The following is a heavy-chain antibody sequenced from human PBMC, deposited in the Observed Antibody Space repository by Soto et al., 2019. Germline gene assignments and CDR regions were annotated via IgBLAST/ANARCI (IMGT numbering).Heavy chain of an antibody. J-gene: IGHJ5*02. CDR1: GDSVSSYSAA. V-gene: IGHV6-1*01. CDR2: TYYRSRFFS. Sequence: SQTLSLTCAISGDSVSSYSAAWNWIRQSPSGGLEWLGRTYYRSRFFSDYAESVKSRIIINPDTSKSQFSLQLKSVTPEDTAVYYCVRDRYSSSRWFDPWGQGTPVTVSS. D-gene: IGHD3-22*01. CDR3: VRDRYSSSRWFDP.